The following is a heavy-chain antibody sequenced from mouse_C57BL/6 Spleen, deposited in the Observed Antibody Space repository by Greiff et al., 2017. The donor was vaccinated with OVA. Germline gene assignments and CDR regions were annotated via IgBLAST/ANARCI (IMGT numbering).Heavy chain of an antibody. CDR1: GYAFTNYL. CDR3: ARSEGDGAY. D-gene: IGHD3-3*01. V-gene: IGHV1-54*01. CDR2: INPGSGGT. J-gene: IGHJ3*01. Sequence: QVQLQQSGAELVRPGTSVKVSCKASGYAFTNYLIEWVKQRPGQGLEWIGVINPGSGGTNYNEKFKGKATLTADKSSSTAYMQLSSLTSEDSAVYFCARSEGDGAYWGQGTLVTVSA.